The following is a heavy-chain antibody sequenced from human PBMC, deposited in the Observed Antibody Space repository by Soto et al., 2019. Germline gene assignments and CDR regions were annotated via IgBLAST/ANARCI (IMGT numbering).Heavy chain of an antibody. CDR1: GFTFSNAW. CDR2: IKSKTDGGTT. J-gene: IGHJ4*02. V-gene: IGHV3-15*01. D-gene: IGHD2-15*01. Sequence: GGSLRLSCAASGFTFSNAWMSWVRQAPGKGLEWVGRIKSKTDGGTTDYAAPVKGRFTISRDDSKNTLYLQMNSLKTEDTAVYYCTTSIVVVVAATSFYFDYWGQGTRVTVSS. CDR3: TTSIVVVVAATSFYFDY.